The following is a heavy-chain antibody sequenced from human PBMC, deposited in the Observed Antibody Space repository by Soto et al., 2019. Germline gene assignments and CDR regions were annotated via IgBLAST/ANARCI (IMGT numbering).Heavy chain of an antibody. CDR3: AREYSSSSGDYYYMDV. J-gene: IGHJ6*03. V-gene: IGHV3-53*04. Sequence: GGSLRLSCAASGFTVSSNYMSWVRQAPGKGLEWVSVIYSGGSTYYADSVKGRFTISRHNSKNTLYLQMDSLRAEDTAVYYCAREYSSSSGDYYYMDVWGKGTTVTVSS. CDR1: GFTVSSNY. CDR2: IYSGGST. D-gene: IGHD6-6*01.